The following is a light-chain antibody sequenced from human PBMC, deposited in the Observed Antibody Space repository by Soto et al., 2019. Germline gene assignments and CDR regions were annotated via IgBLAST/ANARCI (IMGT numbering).Light chain of an antibody. Sequence: DIVMTQSPDSLAVSLGERATINCKSSQSILYSSNNKNYLAWYQQKPGQPPKLLIYWASTRESGVPDRFSVSGSGTDFTLTISSLQAEDVAFYYCQQYYSTPQLTFGGGTKVEIK. J-gene: IGKJ4*01. CDR1: QSILYSSNNKNY. V-gene: IGKV4-1*01. CDR3: QQYYSTPQLT. CDR2: WAS.